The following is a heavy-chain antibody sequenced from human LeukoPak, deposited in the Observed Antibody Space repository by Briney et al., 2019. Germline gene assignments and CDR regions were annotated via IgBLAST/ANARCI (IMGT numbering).Heavy chain of an antibody. V-gene: IGHV4-34*01. CDR2: INHSGST. D-gene: IGHD1-26*01. CDR3: ASVLELHYNWFDP. CDR1: GGSFSGYY. J-gene: IGHJ5*02. Sequence: ASETLSLTCAVYGGSFSGYYWSWIRQPPGKGLEWIGEINHSGSTNYNPSLKSRVTISVDTSKNQFSLKLSSVTAADTAVYYCASVLELHYNWFDPWGQGTLVTVSS.